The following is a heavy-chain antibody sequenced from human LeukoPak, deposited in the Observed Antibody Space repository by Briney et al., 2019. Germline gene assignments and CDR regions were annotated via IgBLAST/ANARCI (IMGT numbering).Heavy chain of an antibody. D-gene: IGHD3-22*01. Sequence: GGSLRLSCAASGFIVSNNYMNWVRQAPGKGLEWVSIIYSGGGTYYADSVKGRFTISRDNSKNTLYLQMNSLRADDTAVYYCARGCYYERSGYCPFDYWGPGTLVAVSS. J-gene: IGHJ4*02. CDR1: GFIVSNNY. CDR3: ARGCYYERSGYCPFDY. CDR2: IYSGGGT. V-gene: IGHV3-53*01.